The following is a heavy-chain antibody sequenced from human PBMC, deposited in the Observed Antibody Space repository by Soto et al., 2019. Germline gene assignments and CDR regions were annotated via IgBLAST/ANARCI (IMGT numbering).Heavy chain of an antibody. J-gene: IGHJ6*02. CDR3: ASSLILTSYYGYYGMDV. CDR1: GYTFTSYG. V-gene: IGHV1-18*01. Sequence: QVQLVQSGAEVKKPGASVKVSCKASGYTFTSYGISWVRQAPGQGLEWMGWISAYNGNTNYAQKLQGRVTMTTDPSTSTAYMELRSLRSDDTAVYYCASSLILTSYYGYYGMDVWGQGTTVTVSS. CDR2: ISAYNGNT. D-gene: IGHD3-9*01.